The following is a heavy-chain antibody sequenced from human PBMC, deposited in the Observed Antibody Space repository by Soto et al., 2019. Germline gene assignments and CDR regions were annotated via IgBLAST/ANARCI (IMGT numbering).Heavy chain of an antibody. V-gene: IGHV3-23*01. CDR3: ARDSDLAPVDY. Sequence: GGSLRLSXAASGFTFSSYAMSWVRQAPGKGLEWVSAISGSGGSTYYADSVKGRFTISRDNAKNSLYLQMNSLRAEDTAVYYCARDSDLAPVDYWGQGTLVTVSS. CDR1: GFTFSSYA. CDR2: ISGSGGST. J-gene: IGHJ4*02.